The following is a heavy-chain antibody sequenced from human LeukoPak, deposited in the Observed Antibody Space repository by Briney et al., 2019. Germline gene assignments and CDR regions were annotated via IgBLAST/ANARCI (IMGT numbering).Heavy chain of an antibody. CDR3: ARNRYYYGSGNYGVPNWFDP. CDR2: IYHSGST. Sequence: SETLSLTCTVSGYSISSGYYWGWTRQPPGKGLEWIGSIYHSGSTYYNPSLKSRVTISVDTSKNQFSLKLSSVTAADTAMYYCARNRYYYGSGNYGVPNWFDPWGQGTLVTVSS. CDR1: GYSISSGYY. J-gene: IGHJ5*02. V-gene: IGHV4-38-2*02. D-gene: IGHD3-10*01.